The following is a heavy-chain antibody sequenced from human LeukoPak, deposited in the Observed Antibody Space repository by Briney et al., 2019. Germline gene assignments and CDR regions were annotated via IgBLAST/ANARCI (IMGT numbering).Heavy chain of an antibody. J-gene: IGHJ1*01. Sequence: GSLRLSCAASGFTFSSYSMHWVRQAPGKGLEWVAVISYDGSNKYYADSVKGRFTVSRDNSKNTLYLQMNSLRAEDTAMYYCARDPIAAAGTAEYFQHWGQGTLVTVSS. CDR2: ISYDGSNK. D-gene: IGHD6-13*01. CDR1: GFTFSSYS. V-gene: IGHV3-30*04. CDR3: ARDPIAAAGTAEYFQH.